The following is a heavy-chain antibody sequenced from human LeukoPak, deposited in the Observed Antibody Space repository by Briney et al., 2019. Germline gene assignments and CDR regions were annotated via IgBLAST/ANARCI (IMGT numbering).Heavy chain of an antibody. CDR1: GFIFNNYA. CDR3: AKDNRRHYTSGPNPDSLH. J-gene: IGHJ4*02. V-gene: IGHV3-9*01. D-gene: IGHD6-19*01. CDR2: ISWNSGTI. Sequence: GRSLRLSCAGSGFIFNNYAMHWVRHPPGKGLEWVSGISWNSGTIDYADSVRGRFTISRDNAKNSLYLQMDSLRVEDTAFYYCAKDNRRHYTSGPNPDSLHWGQGALVTVSS.